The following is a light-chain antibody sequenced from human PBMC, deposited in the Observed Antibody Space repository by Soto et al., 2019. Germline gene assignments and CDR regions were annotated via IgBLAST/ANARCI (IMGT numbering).Light chain of an antibody. V-gene: IGKV3-11*01. CDR2: DAS. Sequence: EIVLTQSPVTLSLSPGERATLSCSASQSVSSYLAWYQQRPGQAPRLLIYDASNRATGIPARFSGSGSGTDLTLTIDNLEPEDYAIYYCQQRNNCSTSTFGQGTRLDIK. CDR1: QSVSSY. CDR3: QQRNNCSTST. J-gene: IGKJ5*01.